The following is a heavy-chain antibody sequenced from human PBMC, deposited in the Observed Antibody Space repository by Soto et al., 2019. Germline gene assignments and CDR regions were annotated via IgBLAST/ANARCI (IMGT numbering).Heavy chain of an antibody. D-gene: IGHD3-16*01. CDR1: GGSVSSGNYY. CDR3: ARNVKGLVWRYYYGMEV. J-gene: IGHJ6*02. Sequence: SETLSLTCTVSGGSVSSGNYYWSWIRQPPGKGLEWIGYLYDSGSTDYNPSLKSRVTISVDTSKNQFSLRLSSVTAADTAVYSCARNVKGLVWRYYYGMEVWGQGTTVTVSS. V-gene: IGHV4-61*01. CDR2: LYDSGST.